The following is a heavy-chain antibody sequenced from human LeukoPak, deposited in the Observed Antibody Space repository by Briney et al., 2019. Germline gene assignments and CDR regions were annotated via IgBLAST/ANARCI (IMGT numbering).Heavy chain of an antibody. V-gene: IGHV3-13*04. CDR1: GFTFSSYD. Sequence: GGSLRLSCAASGFTFSSYDMHWVRQATGKGLEWVSTIGTAGDTRYPASVKGRSTISRENAKNSLYLQMNFLRVGDTAVYYCARRLGINSDWYFDLWGRGTLVTVSS. CDR3: ARRLGINSDWYFDL. J-gene: IGHJ2*01. CDR2: IGTAGDT. D-gene: IGHD7-27*01.